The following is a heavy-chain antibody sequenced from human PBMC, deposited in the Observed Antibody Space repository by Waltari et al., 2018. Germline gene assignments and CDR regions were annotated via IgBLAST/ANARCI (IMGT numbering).Heavy chain of an antibody. V-gene: IGHV4-61*09. J-gene: IGHJ4*02. Sequence: QVQLQESGPGLVKPSQTLSLTCTVSGGSISSGSYYWSWIRQPAGKGLEWIGYIYTSGSTNYNPSLKIRVTISVDTSKNQFSLKLSSVTAADTAVYYCARGGRLPMNYWGQGTLVTVSS. CDR2: IYTSGST. CDR1: GGSISSGSYY. D-gene: IGHD6-25*01. CDR3: ARGGRLPMNY.